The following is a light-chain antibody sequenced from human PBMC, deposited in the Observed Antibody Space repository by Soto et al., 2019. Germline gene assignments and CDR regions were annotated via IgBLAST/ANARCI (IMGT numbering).Light chain of an antibody. CDR2: DGF. V-gene: IGKV1-5*01. J-gene: IGKJ1*01. CDR1: QSISRW. Sequence: DIQMTQSPSTLSASVGDRVTITCRASQSISRWLAWYQQKPGKAPNLLIHDGFSLESGVQSRFSGSGSGTEVTLTISSRQPDDFATYYCQQYHTSWTFGQGTRVEI. CDR3: QQYHTSWT.